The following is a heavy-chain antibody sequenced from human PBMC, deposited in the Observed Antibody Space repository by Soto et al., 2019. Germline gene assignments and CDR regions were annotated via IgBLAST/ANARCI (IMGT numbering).Heavy chain of an antibody. J-gene: IGHJ6*02. D-gene: IGHD3-3*01. V-gene: IGHV5-51*01. Sequence: RGESLKISCKGSGYSFTSYWIGWVRQMPGKGLEWMGIIYPGDSDTRYSPSFQGQVTISADKSISTAYLQWSSLKASDTAMYYCARVSGYYVHYYYGMDVWGQGTTVTVSS. CDR2: IYPGDSDT. CDR3: ARVSGYYVHYYYGMDV. CDR1: GYSFTSYW.